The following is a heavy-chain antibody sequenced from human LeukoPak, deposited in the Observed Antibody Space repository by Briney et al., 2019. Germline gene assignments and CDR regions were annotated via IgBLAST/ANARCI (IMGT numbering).Heavy chain of an antibody. CDR2: IYYSGST. CDR3: ARPNLGGYFDY. D-gene: IGHD4/OR15-4a*01. J-gene: IGHJ4*02. V-gene: IGHV4-59*05. Sequence: SETLSLTCTVSGGSISSYYWSWIRQPPGKGLEWIGSIYYSGSTYYNPSLKSRVTISVDTSKNQFSLKLSSVTAADTAVYYCARPNLGGYFDYWGQGTLVTVSS. CDR1: GGSISSYY.